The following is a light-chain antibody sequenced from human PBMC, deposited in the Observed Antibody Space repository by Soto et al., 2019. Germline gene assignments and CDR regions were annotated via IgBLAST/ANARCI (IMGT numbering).Light chain of an antibody. Sequence: EIVLTQSPGTLSLPPGERATLSRRASQSVSNNYLAWYQQKPGQAPRLLIYGASNRTTGIPDRFSGSGSGTDFTLTISRLEPEDFAVYYCQRYGSSGTFGQGTRLEIK. V-gene: IGKV3-20*01. CDR3: QRYGSSGT. J-gene: IGKJ5*01. CDR1: QSVSNNY. CDR2: GAS.